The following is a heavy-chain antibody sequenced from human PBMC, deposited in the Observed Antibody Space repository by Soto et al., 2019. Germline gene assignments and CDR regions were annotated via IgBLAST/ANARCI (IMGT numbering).Heavy chain of an antibody. D-gene: IGHD6-6*01. V-gene: IGHV3-30*03. J-gene: IGHJ6*02. CDR1: GFTFSSYG. Sequence: PGGSLRLSCAASGFTFSSYGMHWVRQAPGKGLEWVAVISYDGSNKYYADSVKGRFTISRDNSKNTLYLQMNSLRAEDTAVYYCATSYLFDLAAPLFWGMDVWGQGTTVTVSS. CDR2: ISYDGSNK. CDR3: ATSYLFDLAAPLFWGMDV.